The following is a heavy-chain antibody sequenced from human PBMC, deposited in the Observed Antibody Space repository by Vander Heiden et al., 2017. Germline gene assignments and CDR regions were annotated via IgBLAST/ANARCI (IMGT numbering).Heavy chain of an antibody. D-gene: IGHD3-22*01. Sequence: QVPLKESGPVLVQPTATLTLTCTVPGFSLSNARMGVSWIRQPPGKALEWLAHIFSNDEKSYSTSLKSRLTISKDTSKSQVVLTMTNMDPVDTATYYCARVNYYDSSGLDYWGQGTLVTVSS. J-gene: IGHJ4*02. CDR1: GFSLSNARMG. V-gene: IGHV2-26*01. CDR3: ARVNYYDSSGLDY. CDR2: IFSNDEK.